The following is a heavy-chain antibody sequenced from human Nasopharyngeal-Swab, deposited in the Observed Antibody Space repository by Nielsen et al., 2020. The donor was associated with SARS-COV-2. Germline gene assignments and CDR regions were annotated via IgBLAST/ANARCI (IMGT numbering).Heavy chain of an antibody. D-gene: IGHD3-22*01. CDR2: IKQDGSEK. Sequence: VRQAPGKGVEGVANIKQDGSEKYYVDSAKARFTISRDNAKNSLYLQMNSLRAEDTAVYYCARAGDSSGYYFYYYYGMDVWGQGTTVTVSS. CDR3: ARAGDSSGYYFYYYYGMDV. J-gene: IGHJ6*02. V-gene: IGHV3-7*01.